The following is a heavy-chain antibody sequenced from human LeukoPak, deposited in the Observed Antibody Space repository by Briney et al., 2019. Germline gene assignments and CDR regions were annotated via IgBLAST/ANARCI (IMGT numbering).Heavy chain of an antibody. CDR1: GLTFSSYA. D-gene: IGHD3-22*01. V-gene: IGHV3-23*01. Sequence: GSLRLSCAASGLTFSSYAMSWVRQAPGKGLEWVSAISGSGGSTYYADSVKGRFTISRDNSKNTLYLQMNSLRAEDTAVYYCAKGGYYYDSSGYSSLIFDYWGQGTLVTVSS. CDR3: AKGGYYYDSSGYSSLIFDY. J-gene: IGHJ4*02. CDR2: ISGSGGST.